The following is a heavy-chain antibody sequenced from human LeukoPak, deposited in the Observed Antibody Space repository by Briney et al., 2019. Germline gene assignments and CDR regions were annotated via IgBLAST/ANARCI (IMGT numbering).Heavy chain of an antibody. Sequence: PGGSLRLSCAASGFSFSSYNMNRVRHTPGKGLEWVSSITSSSTYTFYADSVKGRFTISRDNARNSLYLQMDSLRAEDTAVYYCARERGLRYFDWSPLGCWGQGTLVTVSS. CDR2: ITSSSTYT. CDR3: ARERGLRYFDWSPLGC. D-gene: IGHD3-9*01. V-gene: IGHV3-21*01. J-gene: IGHJ4*02. CDR1: GFSFSSYN.